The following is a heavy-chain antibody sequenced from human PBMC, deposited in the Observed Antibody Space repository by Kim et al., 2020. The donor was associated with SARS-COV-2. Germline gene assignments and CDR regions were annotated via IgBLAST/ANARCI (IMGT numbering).Heavy chain of an antibody. Sequence: NQSLKSRVTISVDTSKNQFSLKLSSVTAADTAVYYCARGGDSSGYYPEGYWGQGTLVTVSS. CDR3: ARGGDSSGYYPEGY. D-gene: IGHD3-22*01. J-gene: IGHJ4*02. V-gene: IGHV4-31*02.